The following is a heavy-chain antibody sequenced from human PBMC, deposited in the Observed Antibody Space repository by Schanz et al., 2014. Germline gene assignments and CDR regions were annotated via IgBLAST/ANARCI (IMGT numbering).Heavy chain of an antibody. CDR2: IWYDGSNK. CDR3: AKGPYYYYYMDV. J-gene: IGHJ6*03. CDR1: GFTFSSYG. V-gene: IGHV3-33*06. Sequence: QVQLVESGGGVVQPGRSLRLSCAASGFTFSSYGMHWVRQAPGKGLEWVAVIWYDGSNKYYADSVKGRFTISGDSSKYTVYLQMNSLRADDTAVYYCAKGPYYYYYMDVGGNGTTVTVSS.